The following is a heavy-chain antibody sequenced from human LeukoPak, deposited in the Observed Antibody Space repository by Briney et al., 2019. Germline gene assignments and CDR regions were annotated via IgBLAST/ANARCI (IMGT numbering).Heavy chain of an antibody. V-gene: IGHV4-61*02. Sequence: PSETLSLTCTVSGGSISSGTYYWHWIRQPAGKGLEWIGRFYISGSTNYNPSLKSRVTISVDTSKNQFSLKLSSVTAADTAVYYCARGRGGSYFYYWGQGTLVTVSS. CDR1: GGSISSGTYY. J-gene: IGHJ4*02. CDR2: FYISGST. D-gene: IGHD3-10*01. CDR3: ARGRGGSYFYY.